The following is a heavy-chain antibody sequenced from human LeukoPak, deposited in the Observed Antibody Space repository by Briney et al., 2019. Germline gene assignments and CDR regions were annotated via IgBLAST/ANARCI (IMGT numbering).Heavy chain of an antibody. CDR1: GYSFTNYG. CDR3: ARDRSGNYGRPFDY. V-gene: IGHV1-18*01. Sequence: GESLKISCKGSGYSFTNYGISWVRQAPGQGLEWMGWISAYNGNKNYAQKFQGRVTMTTDTSTSTAYMELRSLTSDDTAVYFCARDRSGNYGRPFDYWGQGALVTVSS. J-gene: IGHJ4*02. D-gene: IGHD3-10*01. CDR2: ISAYNGNK.